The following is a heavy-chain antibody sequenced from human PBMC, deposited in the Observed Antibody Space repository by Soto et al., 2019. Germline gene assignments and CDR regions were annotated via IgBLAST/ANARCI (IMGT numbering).Heavy chain of an antibody. Sequence: GVSLRLSCAASGFTFSSYAMNWVRQAPGKGPEWVSHISVTGDTYYADSVKGRFTISRDNSKHTLFLQMKSLRAEDTAVYYCAKSLNTATSFDYWGQGYPVTVSS. CDR3: AKSLNTATSFDY. V-gene: IGHV3-23*01. J-gene: IGHJ4*02. CDR1: GFTFSSYA. CDR2: ISVTGDT.